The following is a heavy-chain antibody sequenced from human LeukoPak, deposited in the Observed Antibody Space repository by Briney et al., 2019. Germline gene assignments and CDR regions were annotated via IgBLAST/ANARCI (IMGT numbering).Heavy chain of an antibody. CDR1: GFTFSDYG. D-gene: IGHD1-26*01. V-gene: IGHV3-30*02. Sequence: GGSLRLSCAASGFTFSDYGMVWVRQAPGKGLEWVAFIRFDGSIKYYTDSVKGRFTISRDNAKNSLYLQMNSLRVEDTAVYYCASRIVGTPDYFDYWGQGTLVTVSS. CDR2: IRFDGSIK. CDR3: ASRIVGTPDYFDY. J-gene: IGHJ4*02.